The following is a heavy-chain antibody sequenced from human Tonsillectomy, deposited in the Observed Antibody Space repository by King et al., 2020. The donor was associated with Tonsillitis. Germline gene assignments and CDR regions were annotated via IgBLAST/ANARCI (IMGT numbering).Heavy chain of an antibody. D-gene: IGHD3-22*01. CDR2: ISWNSGSV. CDR1: GFTFDDYD. CDR3: AKDILYDRSGYLHAFDI. Sequence: VQLVESGGGLVQPGRSLRLSCAASGFTFDDYDMHWVRQAPGKGLEWVSGISWNSGSVGYTDSVKGRFTISRDNTKKFLYLQMNSLRAEDTALYYCAKDILYDRSGYLHAFDIWGQGTTITVSS. J-gene: IGHJ3*02. V-gene: IGHV3-9*01.